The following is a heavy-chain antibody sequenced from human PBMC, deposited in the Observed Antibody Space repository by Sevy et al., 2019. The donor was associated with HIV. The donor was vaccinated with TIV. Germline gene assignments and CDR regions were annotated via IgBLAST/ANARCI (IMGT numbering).Heavy chain of an antibody. CDR1: GYTFTGYY. V-gene: IGHV1-2*06. D-gene: IGHD2-15*01. CDR3: ARAYCSDGSCYEGAY. Sequence: ASVKVSCKASGYTFTGYYIHWVRQAPGQGLEWMGRISPMNGDTDYAQKFQGRVTMTRDTSNSAAYLDVTRLGSDDTATYYWARAYCSDGSCYEGAYWGQGTLVTVSS. J-gene: IGHJ4*02. CDR2: ISPMNGDT.